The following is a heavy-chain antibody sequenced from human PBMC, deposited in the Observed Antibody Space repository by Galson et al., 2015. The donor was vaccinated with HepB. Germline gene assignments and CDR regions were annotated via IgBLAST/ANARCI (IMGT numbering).Heavy chain of an antibody. CDR1: GFTFSSYG. CDR2: ISYDGSNK. Sequence: SLRLSCAASGFTFSSYGMHWVRQAPGKGLEWVAVISYDGSNKYYADSVKGRFTISRYNSENTLYLQMNSLRAEDTAVYYCAKDEGIAARSGDYWGQGTLVTVSS. CDR3: AKDEGIAARSGDY. D-gene: IGHD6-6*01. V-gene: IGHV3-30*18. J-gene: IGHJ4*02.